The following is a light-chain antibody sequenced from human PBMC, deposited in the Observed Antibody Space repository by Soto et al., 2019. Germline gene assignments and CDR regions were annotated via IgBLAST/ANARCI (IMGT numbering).Light chain of an antibody. V-gene: IGLV1-44*01. CDR1: NSDIGTNT. J-gene: IGLJ1*01. Sequence: SALTQPPSASGTPGQRVTISCSGGNSDIGTNTVNWYQQVPGAAPKLLIYSNDQRPSGVPDRFSGSKSGTSASLAISGLQSDDEADYYCAAWDDSLFGHVFGTGTKVTVL. CDR2: SND. CDR3: AAWDDSLFGHV.